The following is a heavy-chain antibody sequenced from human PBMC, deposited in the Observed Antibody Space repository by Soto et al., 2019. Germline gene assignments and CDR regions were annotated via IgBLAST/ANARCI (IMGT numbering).Heavy chain of an antibody. CDR3: ARDAIAAAVAHYYYYGMDV. CDR2: ISSSSSYT. CDR1: GFTFSDYY. Sequence: QVQLVESGGGLVKPGGSLRLSCAASGFTFSDYYMSWIRQAPGKGLEWVSYISSSSSYTNYADSVKGRFTISRDNAKKSLYLQMNSLRAEDTAVYYCARDAIAAAVAHYYYYGMDVWGQGTTVTVSS. J-gene: IGHJ6*02. V-gene: IGHV3-11*06. D-gene: IGHD6-13*01.